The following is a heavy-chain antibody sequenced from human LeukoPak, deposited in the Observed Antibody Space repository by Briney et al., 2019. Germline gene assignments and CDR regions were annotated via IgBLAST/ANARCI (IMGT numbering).Heavy chain of an antibody. CDR1: GFTFSRYG. Sequence: GGSLRLSCAASGFTFSRYGMHWVRQAPGKGLEWVALIWYDGSNENYADSVKGRFTISRDNSKNTLYLQMNSLRAEDTAVYYCARDGYLSSWFDYWGQGTLVTVSS. V-gene: IGHV3-33*01. CDR3: ARDGYLSSWFDY. J-gene: IGHJ4*02. CDR2: IWYDGSNE. D-gene: IGHD6-13*01.